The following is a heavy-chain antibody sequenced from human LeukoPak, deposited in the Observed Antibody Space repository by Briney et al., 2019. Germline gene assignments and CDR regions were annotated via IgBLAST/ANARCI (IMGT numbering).Heavy chain of an antibody. V-gene: IGHV3-74*01. D-gene: IGHD3-3*01. CDR2: INTDGSST. CDR3: ARGASASPSQFDY. J-gene: IGHJ4*02. CDR1: GFTVSIYW. Sequence: GGSLRLSCAASGFTVSIYWMHWVRQAPGKGLVWVSRINTDGSSTTYADSVKGRFTISRDNAKNTLYLQMNSLRAEDTAVYYCARGASASPSQFDYWGQGTLVTVSS.